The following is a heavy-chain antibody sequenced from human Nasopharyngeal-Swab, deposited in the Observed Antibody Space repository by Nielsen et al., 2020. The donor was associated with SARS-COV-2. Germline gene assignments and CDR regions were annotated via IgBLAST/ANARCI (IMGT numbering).Heavy chain of an antibody. CDR1: GYSFTSYW. Sequence: GESLKISCKGSGYSFTSYWISWVRQMTGKGLEWMGRIDPSDSYTNYSPSFQGHVTISADKSISTAYLQWSSLKASDTAMYYCARHWSDPGNWFDPWGQGTLVTVSS. J-gene: IGHJ5*02. CDR2: IDPSDSYT. CDR3: ARHWSDPGNWFDP. V-gene: IGHV5-10-1*01.